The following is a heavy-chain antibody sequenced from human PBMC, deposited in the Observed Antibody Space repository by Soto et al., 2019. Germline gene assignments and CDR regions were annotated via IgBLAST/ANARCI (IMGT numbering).Heavy chain of an antibody. J-gene: IGHJ4*02. Sequence: SETLSLTCTVSGGSISSGGYYWSWIRQHPGKGLEWIGYIYYSGSTYYNPSLKSRVTISVDTSKNQFSLKLSSVTAADTAVYYCARASELAAAGTNRAFDYWGQGTLVTVSS. D-gene: IGHD6-13*01. CDR1: GGSISSGGYY. V-gene: IGHV4-31*03. CDR3: ARASELAAAGTNRAFDY. CDR2: IYYSGST.